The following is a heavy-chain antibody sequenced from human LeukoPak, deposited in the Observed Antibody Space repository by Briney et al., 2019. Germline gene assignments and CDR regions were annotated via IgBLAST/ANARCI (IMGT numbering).Heavy chain of an antibody. Sequence: GGSLRLSCAASGFSFSAYAMSWVRQVPGKGLEWVSGIGASGLNTYYADTVKGRLTISRDNSNNAVYLQLYSLRVEDTAVYYCAKNWDDYDSSGPIDHWGQGALVAVSS. D-gene: IGHD3-22*01. V-gene: IGHV3-23*01. CDR1: GFSFSAYA. CDR2: IGASGLNT. J-gene: IGHJ4*02. CDR3: AKNWDDYDSSGPIDH.